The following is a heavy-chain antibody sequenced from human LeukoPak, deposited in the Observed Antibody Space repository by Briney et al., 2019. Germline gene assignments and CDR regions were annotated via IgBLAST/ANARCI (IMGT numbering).Heavy chain of an antibody. CDR3: ARDREYCRSISCYQPLDY. V-gene: IGHV4-4*07. CDR2: IYTSGAT. Sequence: SETLSLTCTVSGDSISGYSWTWIRQPAGKGLEWIGRIYTSGATHYNPSLKSRVTMSVDTSKNQFSLKLSSVTAVDTAVYYCARDREYCRSISCYQPLDYWGQGTVVTVSS. J-gene: IGHJ4*02. D-gene: IGHD2-2*01. CDR1: GDSISGYS.